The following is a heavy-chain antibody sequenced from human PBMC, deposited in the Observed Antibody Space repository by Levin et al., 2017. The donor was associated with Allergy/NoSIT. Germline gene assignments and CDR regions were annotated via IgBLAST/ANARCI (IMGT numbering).Heavy chain of an antibody. J-gene: IGHJ4*02. D-gene: IGHD2-2*01. CDR2: LSGSGDRT. Sequence: GGSLRLSCAASGFTFTSYAMSWVRQAPGKGLEWVSGLSGSGDRTYYADSVKGRFNISRDNSKNTVFLQMNSLGAEDTAVYYCAKDRDCSITSCLMDSWGQGTLVTVSS. CDR3: AKDRDCSITSCLMDS. V-gene: IGHV3-23*01. CDR1: GFTFTSYA.